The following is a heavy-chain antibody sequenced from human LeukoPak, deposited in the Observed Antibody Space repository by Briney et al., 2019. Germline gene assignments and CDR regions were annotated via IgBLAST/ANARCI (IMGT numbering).Heavy chain of an antibody. V-gene: IGHV3-9*01. D-gene: IGHD5-18*01. Sequence: GGSLRLSCEASGFIFDDYVMHWVRQSPGKGLEWVSGITWDGYKIDYVDSVKGRFTISRDNARNSLFLQMNRVRVEDAAFYYCVKGYSSSWSGYFDSWGQGTLVTVAS. J-gene: IGHJ4*02. CDR3: VKGYSSSWSGYFDS. CDR1: GFIFDDYV. CDR2: ITWDGYKI.